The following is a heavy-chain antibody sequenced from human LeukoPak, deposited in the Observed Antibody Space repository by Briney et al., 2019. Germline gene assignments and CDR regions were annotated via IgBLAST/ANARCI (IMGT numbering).Heavy chain of an antibody. CDR3: AEAVDWELQNYFDY. CDR1: GFTFDDYG. D-gene: IGHD1-26*01. V-gene: IGHV3-9*03. CDR2: ISWNSGSI. J-gene: IGHJ4*02. Sequence: PGGSLRLSCAASGFTFDDYGMHWVRQAPGKGLEWVSGISWNSGSIGYADSVKGRFTISRDNAKNSLYLQMNSLRAEDMALYYCAEAVDWELQNYFDYWGQGTLVTVSS.